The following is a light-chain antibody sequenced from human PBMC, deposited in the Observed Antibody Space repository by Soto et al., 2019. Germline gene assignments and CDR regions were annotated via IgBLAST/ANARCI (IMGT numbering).Light chain of an antibody. J-gene: IGLJ1*01. CDR3: GADHGSGSNFVYV. V-gene: IGLV9-49*01. Sequence: QPVLTQLPSASASLGASVTLTCTLSSGYSKYKVDWYQQRPGKGPRFVMRVGTGGIVGSKGDGIPDRFSVLGSGLNRYLTIKNIQEEDESDYHCGADHGSGSNFVYVFGTGTKVTVL. CDR2: VGTGGIVG. CDR1: SGYSKYK.